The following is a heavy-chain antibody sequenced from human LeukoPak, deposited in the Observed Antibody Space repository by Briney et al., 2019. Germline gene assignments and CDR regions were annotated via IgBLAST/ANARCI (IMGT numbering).Heavy chain of an antibody. CDR3: AKPYGSGSYYNVNAFDI. D-gene: IGHD3-10*01. V-gene: IGHV3-23*01. CDR1: GFTFSSYG. Sequence: PGGTLRLSCAASGFTFSSYGMYWVRQAPGKGLEWLSTINNSGSSTYYADSVKGRFTISRDNSKNTLYLQMNSLRAEDTAIYYCAKPYGSGSYYNVNAFDIWGQGTMVTVSS. CDR2: INNSGSST. J-gene: IGHJ3*02.